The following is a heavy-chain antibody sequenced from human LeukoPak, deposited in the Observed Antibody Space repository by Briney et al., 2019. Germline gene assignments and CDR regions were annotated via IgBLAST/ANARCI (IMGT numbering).Heavy chain of an antibody. Sequence: SGGSLRLSCAAAGFTFSNYAMSWVRQAPGKGLEWVAGISKSAAGTYYADSVKGRFTISRDNSKNTLYLQTNSLRGEDTAVYYCANYGDYFEYWGQGTLVTVSS. CDR3: ANYGDYFEY. CDR1: GFTFSNYA. J-gene: IGHJ4*02. V-gene: IGHV3-23*01. D-gene: IGHD4-17*01. CDR2: ISKSAAGT.